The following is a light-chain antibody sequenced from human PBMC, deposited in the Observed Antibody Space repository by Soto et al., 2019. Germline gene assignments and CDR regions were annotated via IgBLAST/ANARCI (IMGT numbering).Light chain of an antibody. CDR1: SSDVGGYRF. J-gene: IGLJ2*01. CDR2: EVN. CDR3: SSYAGSNNVS. Sequence: QSALTQPPSASGSPGQSVTISCTGTSSDVGGYRFVSWYQQHPGKAPKLIIYEVNERPSGVPDRFPGSKSGNTASLTVSGPEAEDEADYYCSSYAGSNNVSFGGGTKLTVL. V-gene: IGLV2-8*01.